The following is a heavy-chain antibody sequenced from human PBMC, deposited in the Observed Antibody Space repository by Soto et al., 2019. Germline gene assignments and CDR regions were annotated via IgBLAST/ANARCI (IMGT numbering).Heavy chain of an antibody. D-gene: IGHD5-12*01. V-gene: IGHV5-51*01. CDR1: GYGFPSYW. J-gene: IGHJ4*02. CDR2: IYPATSET. Sequence: GESLKISCTGSGYGFPSYWIGWVRQMPGKGLEWMGIIYPATSETAYSPSFEGHVTFSVDKSINTAYLQWNSLRAADTAMYFCATSLRDGYSGFYFDFWGQGTLVTVSS. CDR3: ATSLRDGYSGFYFDF.